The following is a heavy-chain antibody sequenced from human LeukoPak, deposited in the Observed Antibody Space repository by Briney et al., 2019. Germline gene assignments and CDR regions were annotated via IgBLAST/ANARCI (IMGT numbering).Heavy chain of an antibody. CDR1: GYTFTSYY. CDR2: INPSGGST. Sequence: EASVKVSCKASGYTFTSYYMHWVRQAPGQGLEWMGIINPSGGSTSYAQKFQSRVTMTRDMSTSTVYMELSGLRSEDTAVYYCARDGGFWSGYSHNWFDPWGQGTLVTVSS. J-gene: IGHJ5*02. CDR3: ARDGGFWSGYSHNWFDP. V-gene: IGHV1-46*01. D-gene: IGHD3-3*01.